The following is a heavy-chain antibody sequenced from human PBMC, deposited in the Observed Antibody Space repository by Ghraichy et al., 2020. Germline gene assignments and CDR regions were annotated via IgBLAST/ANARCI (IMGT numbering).Heavy chain of an antibody. CDR3: AKDQDSSGYYPLTAFDI. J-gene: IGHJ3*02. CDR2: ISFNGHNK. D-gene: IGHD3-22*01. CDR1: GFTFSNYG. Sequence: GESLNISCAASGFTFSNYGIHWVRQAPGKGLEWVSFISFNGHNKYYVDSVKGRFTISRDNSRNTLYLQMDSLRAEDTAVYYCAKDQDSSGYYPLTAFDIWGQGTMVTVSS. V-gene: IGHV3-30*18.